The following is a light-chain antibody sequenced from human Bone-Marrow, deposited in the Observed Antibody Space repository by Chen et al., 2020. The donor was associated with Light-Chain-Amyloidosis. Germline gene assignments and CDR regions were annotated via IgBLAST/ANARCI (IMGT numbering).Light chain of an antibody. CDR1: SSNIGKIY. CDR2: DNN. CDR3: GTWDSSLSAGV. V-gene: IGLV1-51*01. J-gene: IGLJ3*02. Sequence: QSVLTQPPSVSAAPGEKVTITRSGTSSNIGKIYVAWYQQLPGTAPNLLIYDNNKRPSGIPDRFSGSKSGTSATLGITGLQTGDEADYYCGTWDSSLSAGVFGGGTKLTVL.